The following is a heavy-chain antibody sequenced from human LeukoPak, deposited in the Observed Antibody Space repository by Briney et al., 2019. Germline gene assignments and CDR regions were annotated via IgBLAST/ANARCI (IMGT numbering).Heavy chain of an antibody. CDR2: ISAHNGNT. CDR1: GYTFTNYG. Sequence: PWASVKVSCKASGYTFTNYGINWVRQAPGQGLEWMGWISAHNGNTNYAQKIQGRVTMTTDTSTSTAYMEMRSLRSDDTAVYCCARLAYGANYIDYWGQGTLVTVSS. CDR3: ARLAYGANYIDY. J-gene: IGHJ4*02. V-gene: IGHV1-18*01. D-gene: IGHD4-17*01.